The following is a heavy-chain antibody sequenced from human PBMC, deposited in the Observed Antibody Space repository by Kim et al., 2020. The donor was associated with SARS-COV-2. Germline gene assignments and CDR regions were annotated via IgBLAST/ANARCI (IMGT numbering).Heavy chain of an antibody. CDR3: AKDFLNPCDSSGYYLGMYFDY. Sequence: GGSLRLSCAASGFTFDDYAMHWVRQAPGKGLEWVSLISGDGGSTYYADSVKGRFTISRDNSKNSLYLQMNSLRTEDTALYYCAKDFLNPCDSSGYYLGMYFDYWGQGTLVTVSS. CDR2: ISGDGGST. V-gene: IGHV3-43*02. J-gene: IGHJ4*02. CDR1: GFTFDDYA. D-gene: IGHD3-22*01.